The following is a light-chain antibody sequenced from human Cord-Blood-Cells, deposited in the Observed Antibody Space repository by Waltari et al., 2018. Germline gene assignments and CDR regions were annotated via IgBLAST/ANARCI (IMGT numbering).Light chain of an antibody. CDR3: CSYAGSYTVV. Sequence: QSALTPPRSVSGSPGQSGTIPCTGTSSDVGGYNYVSWYQQHPGKAPKLRSYDVSKRPSGVPDRFSGAKAGNAASMTISGLQAEDEADYYCCSYAGSYTVVFGGGTKLTVL. CDR2: DVS. CDR1: SSDVGGYNY. J-gene: IGLJ2*01. V-gene: IGLV2-11*01.